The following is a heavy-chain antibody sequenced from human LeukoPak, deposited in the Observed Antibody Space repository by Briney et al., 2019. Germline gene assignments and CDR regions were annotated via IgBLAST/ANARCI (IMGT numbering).Heavy chain of an antibody. CDR1: GFTFSSYW. Sequence: GGSLRHSCAASGFTFSSYWMHWVRQAPGKGLVWVSRVNVDGRSTTYADSVKGRLTISRDNAKKTLYLQINSLRPEDTAFYYCARGIGIGAFDSWGRGTKVTVSS. V-gene: IGHV3-74*01. J-gene: IGHJ3*01. D-gene: IGHD2/OR15-2a*01. CDR3: ARGIGIGAFDS. CDR2: VNVDGRST.